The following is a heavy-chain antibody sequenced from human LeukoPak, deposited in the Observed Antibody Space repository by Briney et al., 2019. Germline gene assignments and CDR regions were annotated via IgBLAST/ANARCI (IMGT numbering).Heavy chain of an antibody. J-gene: IGHJ4*02. CDR1: GYTFTGCY. Sequence: ASVKVSCKASGYTFTGCYIHWVRQAPGQGLEWMGRINANTGGTNYEQKFQGRVTMIRDTSISTAYMELSRLTSDDRAVYYCATIPLRVVTATFDYWGQGTLVTVSS. CDR2: INANTGGT. D-gene: IGHD2-21*02. CDR3: ATIPLRVVTATFDY. V-gene: IGHV1-2*06.